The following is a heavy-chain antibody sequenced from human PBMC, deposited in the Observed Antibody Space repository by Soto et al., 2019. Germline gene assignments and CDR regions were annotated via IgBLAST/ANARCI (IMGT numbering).Heavy chain of an antibody. D-gene: IGHD1-1*01. J-gene: IGHJ4*02. CDR1: GYTFSDYY. Sequence: ASVKVSCKASGYTFSDYYIHWVRQAPGQGLEWMGWINPNSGGTKYAPKFQGGVTMTRDTSITTAYMELSRPRSGDTAVYYCAREQATAKPEGVDFWGQGTLVTVSS. CDR2: INPNSGGT. CDR3: AREQATAKPEGVDF. V-gene: IGHV1-2*02.